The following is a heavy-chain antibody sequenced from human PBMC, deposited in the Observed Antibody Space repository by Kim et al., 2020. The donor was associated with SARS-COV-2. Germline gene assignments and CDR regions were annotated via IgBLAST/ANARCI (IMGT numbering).Heavy chain of an antibody. J-gene: IGHJ4*02. V-gene: IGHV4-4*02. Sequence: YNPSLKSRVTISVDKSKNQFSLKLSSVTAADTAVYYCARDREGGSYAFDYWGQGTLVTVSS. D-gene: IGHD1-26*01. CDR3: ARDREGGSYAFDY.